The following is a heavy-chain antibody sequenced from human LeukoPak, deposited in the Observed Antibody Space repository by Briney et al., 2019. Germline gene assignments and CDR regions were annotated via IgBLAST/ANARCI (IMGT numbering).Heavy chain of an antibody. CDR2: INPNSGGT. CDR1: GYTFTGYY. J-gene: IGHJ1*01. CDR3: ARREGNIAVAGTRYFQH. V-gene: IGHV1-2*02. Sequence: GASVKVSCKASGYTFTGYYMHWVRQAPGQGLEWMGWINPNSGGTNYAQKFQGRVTMTRDTSISTAYMELSRLRSDDTAVYYCARREGNIAVAGTRYFQHWGQGTLVTVSS. D-gene: IGHD6-19*01.